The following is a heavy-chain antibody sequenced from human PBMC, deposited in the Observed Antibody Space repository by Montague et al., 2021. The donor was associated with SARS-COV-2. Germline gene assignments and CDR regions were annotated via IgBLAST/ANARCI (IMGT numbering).Heavy chain of an antibody. D-gene: IGHD3-16*01. CDR2: IFYTGSA. V-gene: IGHV4-61*01. J-gene: IGHJ4*01. CDR3: ARVGNYLGVY. CDR1: SDSVSSGKYF. Sequence: SETLSLTCTVSSDSVSSGKYFWTWIRQPPGKGLEWNGYIFYTGSANYTPSLKSPVTISVDTSNNQFALKLMSMSAADTAVYYCARVGNYLGVYWGQGILVTVSS.